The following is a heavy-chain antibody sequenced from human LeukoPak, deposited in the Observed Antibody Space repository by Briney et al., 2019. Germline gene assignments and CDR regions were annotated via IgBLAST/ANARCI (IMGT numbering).Heavy chain of an antibody. J-gene: IGHJ4*02. Sequence: GGSLRLSCAASGFTFDNYGMHWVRQAPGKGLEWLSIISWNSGYIGYADSVKGRFTISRDNAKKSLDLQMNSLRAEDTAFYYCAKVRGTYSSGYFFDYWGQGTLVTVSS. CDR2: ISWNSGYI. V-gene: IGHV3-9*01. CDR3: AKVRGTYSSGYFFDY. D-gene: IGHD6-19*01. CDR1: GFTFDNYG.